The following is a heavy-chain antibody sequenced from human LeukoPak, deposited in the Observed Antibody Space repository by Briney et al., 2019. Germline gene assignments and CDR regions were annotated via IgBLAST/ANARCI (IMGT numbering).Heavy chain of an antibody. Sequence: PGGSLRLSCAASGFTFSSYSMNWVRQAPGKGLEWVSYISSSSSTIYYADSVKGRFTISRDNAKNSLYLQMNSLRAEDTAVYYCARDLISGYLNWGQGTLVTVSS. V-gene: IGHV3-48*01. CDR3: ARDLISGYLN. J-gene: IGHJ4*02. CDR2: ISSSSSTI. CDR1: GFTFSSYS. D-gene: IGHD1-1*01.